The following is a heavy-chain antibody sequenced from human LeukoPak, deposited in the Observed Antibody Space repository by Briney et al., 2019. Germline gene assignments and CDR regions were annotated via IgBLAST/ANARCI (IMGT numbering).Heavy chain of an antibody. Sequence: TVKVSCKVSGGTFSSYAISWVRQAPGPGLEWMGGMIPIFSTANYAKKSHRRVMITTDESTSTAYMELSSLRSEDTAVYYCARSPYYCSSTSCALDYWGQGTLVTVSS. V-gene: IGHV1-69*05. CDR1: GGTFSSYA. CDR3: ARSPYYCSSTSCALDY. J-gene: IGHJ4*02. D-gene: IGHD2-2*01. CDR2: MIPIFSTA.